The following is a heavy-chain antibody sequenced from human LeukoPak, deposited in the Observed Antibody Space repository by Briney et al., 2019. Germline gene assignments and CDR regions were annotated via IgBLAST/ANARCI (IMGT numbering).Heavy chain of an antibody. Sequence: ASVKVSCKASGYTFTSYGISWVRQAPGQGLEWMGWISAYNGNTNYAQELQGGVTMTTDTSTSTAYMELRSLRSDDTAVYYCARAYSSSSTHYGMDVWGQGTTVTVSS. CDR1: GYTFTSYG. CDR2: ISAYNGNT. CDR3: ARAYSSSSTHYGMDV. D-gene: IGHD6-6*01. V-gene: IGHV1-18*01. J-gene: IGHJ6*02.